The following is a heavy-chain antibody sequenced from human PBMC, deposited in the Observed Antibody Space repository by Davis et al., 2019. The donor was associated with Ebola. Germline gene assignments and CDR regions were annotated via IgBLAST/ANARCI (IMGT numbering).Heavy chain of an antibody. V-gene: IGHV3-23*01. D-gene: IGHD4-17*01. J-gene: IGHJ3*02. CDR3: AKDNYAVTIMVGAFDI. CDR2: FGTVGDT. Sequence: PGGSLRLSCETSGFIFRNYVMSWVRQAPGKGLEWVSTFGTVGDTYYADSVKGRFAMSRDNSRGTLYLQMNSLRVEDSAIYYCAKDNYAVTIMVGAFDIWGQGTVVTVSS. CDR1: GFIFRNYV.